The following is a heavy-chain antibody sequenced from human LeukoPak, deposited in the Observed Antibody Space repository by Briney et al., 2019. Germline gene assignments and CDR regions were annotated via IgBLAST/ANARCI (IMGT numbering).Heavy chain of an antibody. CDR1: GGSITSSH. CDR3: ARGMIAQSAGASDI. V-gene: IGHV4-59*01. D-gene: IGHD3-22*01. J-gene: IGHJ3*02. Sequence: SETLSLTCTVSGGSITSSHWSWIRQPPGKGLEWIGFISNTGTTNYNPSLKSRVTISVDTSKNRFSLKLSSVTAADRALYYCARGMIAQSAGASDIWGQGTVVTVSS. CDR2: ISNTGTT.